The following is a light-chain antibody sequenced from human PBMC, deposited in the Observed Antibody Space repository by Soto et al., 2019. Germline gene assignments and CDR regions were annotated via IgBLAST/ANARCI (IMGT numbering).Light chain of an antibody. Sequence: EIVLTQSPGTLSLSPGQRATLSCWASQSLSSSFLAWYQQKPGQAPRLIIYGASSRAAGIPDRFSGSGSGTDFTLTISSLEPEDFAVYYCHQFATTRSFGQGTKVDIK. CDR3: HQFATTRS. CDR2: GAS. CDR1: QSLSSSF. J-gene: IGKJ1*01. V-gene: IGKV3-20*01.